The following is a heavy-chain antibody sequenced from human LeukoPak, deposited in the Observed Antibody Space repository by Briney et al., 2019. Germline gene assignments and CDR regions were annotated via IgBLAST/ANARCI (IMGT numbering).Heavy chain of an antibody. D-gene: IGHD2/OR15-2a*01. Sequence: GGSLRLSCSASGFTFSSYAMHWVRQAPGKGLEYVSAISSNGGSTYYADSVKGRFTISRDNSENTLYLQMSSLRAEDTAVYYCVKPEDSSTSRDSAGGYWGQGTLVTVSS. CDR3: VKPEDSSTSRDSAGGY. CDR2: ISSNGGST. V-gene: IGHV3-64D*06. J-gene: IGHJ4*02. CDR1: GFTFSSYA.